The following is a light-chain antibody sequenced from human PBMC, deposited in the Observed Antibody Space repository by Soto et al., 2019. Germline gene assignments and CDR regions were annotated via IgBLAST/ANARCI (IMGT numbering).Light chain of an antibody. CDR1: QSVSYH. V-gene: IGKV3-11*01. CDR3: QQRNNWPPWT. J-gene: IGKJ1*01. Sequence: EIVLTQSPATLSLSPGERATLSCRASQSVSYHLAWYQQKPGQAPRLLIYDASNRATGIPARFSGSGSGTDFTLTISSLEPEDSAIYYCQQRNNWPPWTFGQGTKMEIK. CDR2: DAS.